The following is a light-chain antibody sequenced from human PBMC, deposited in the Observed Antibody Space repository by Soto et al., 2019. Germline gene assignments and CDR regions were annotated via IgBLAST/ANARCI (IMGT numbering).Light chain of an antibody. CDR1: QSVSRSN. J-gene: IGKJ4*01. CDR3: QQYGSTPLT. V-gene: IGKV3-20*01. CDR2: GAS. Sequence: EIVLTQSPGTLSLSPGERATRSCRASQSVSRSNLAWYQQKPGQAPRLLIYGASSRATGVPDRFSGSGSGTDFTLTISRLEPEDFAVYNCQQYGSTPLTFGGGTKVEIK.